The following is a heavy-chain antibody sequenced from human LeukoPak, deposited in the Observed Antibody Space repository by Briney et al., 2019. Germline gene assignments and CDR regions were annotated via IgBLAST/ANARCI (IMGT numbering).Heavy chain of an antibody. CDR3: ARVKKGGYKYFGYFDY. V-gene: IGHV4-38-2*01. Sequence: SETLSLTCAVSGHSISGGYYWAWIRQPPGKGLEWIGSIYQSGTTYYNSSLKSRVTISVDTSKNQFSLKLSSVTAADTTFYYGARVKKGGYKYFGYFDYWGQGTLVTVSS. CDR1: GHSISGGYY. D-gene: IGHD5-24*01. J-gene: IGHJ4*02. CDR2: IYQSGTT.